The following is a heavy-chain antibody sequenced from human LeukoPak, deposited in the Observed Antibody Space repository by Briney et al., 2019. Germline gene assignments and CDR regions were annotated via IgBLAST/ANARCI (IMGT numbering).Heavy chain of an antibody. CDR1: GGSIRSHY. CDR3: AGHPTYYGDYGYFKY. V-gene: IGHV4-4*07. CDR2: IYPSGTT. J-gene: IGHJ4*02. D-gene: IGHD4-17*01. Sequence: PSEILSLTCTVSGGSIRSHYWTWIRQPAGKGLEWIGRIYPSGTTNDNPSLKSRLTMSLDTSKTQFSLKLNSVSAADTAVYYCAGHPTYYGDYGYFKYWGLGTLVTVSS.